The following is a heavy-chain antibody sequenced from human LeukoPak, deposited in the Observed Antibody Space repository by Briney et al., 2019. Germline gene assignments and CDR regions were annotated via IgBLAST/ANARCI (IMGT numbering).Heavy chain of an antibody. CDR1: GFTFSSYA. Sequence: PGGSLRLSCAASGFTFSSYATHWVRQAPGKGLEYVSAISSNGGSTYYANSVKGRFTISRDNSKNTLYLQMGSLRAEDMAVYYCARDKDSSFDYWGQGTLVTVSS. CDR2: ISSNGGST. D-gene: IGHD2-15*01. J-gene: IGHJ4*02. CDR3: ARDKDSSFDY. V-gene: IGHV3-64*01.